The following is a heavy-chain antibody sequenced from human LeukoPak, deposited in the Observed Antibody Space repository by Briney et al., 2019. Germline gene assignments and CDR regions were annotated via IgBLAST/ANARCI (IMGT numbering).Heavy chain of an antibody. V-gene: IGHV3-7*01. CDR1: GFTFSSYW. D-gene: IGHD3-3*01. J-gene: IGHJ4*02. Sequence: PGGSLRLSCAASGFTFSSYWMSWVRQAPGKGLEWVANIEQDGSEKYYVDSVKGRFTISRDNAKNSLYLQMNSLRAEDTAVYYCARDRGRYYDFWSGYYPLTWYFDYWGQGTLVTVSS. CDR3: ARDRGRYYDFWSGYYPLTWYFDY. CDR2: IEQDGSEK.